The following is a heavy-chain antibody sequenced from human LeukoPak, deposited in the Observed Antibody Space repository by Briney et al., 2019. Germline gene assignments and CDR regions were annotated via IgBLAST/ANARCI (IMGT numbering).Heavy chain of an antibody. Sequence: ASVKVSCKASGGTFSSYAISWVRQAPGQGLEWMGEIIPIFGTANYAQKFQGRVTITADESTSTAYMELSRLRSEDTAVYYCARDYYGSGSYYKPFDYWGQGTLVTVSS. CDR3: ARDYYGSGSYYKPFDY. D-gene: IGHD3-10*01. CDR2: IIPIFGTA. J-gene: IGHJ4*02. CDR1: GGTFSSYA. V-gene: IGHV1-69*13.